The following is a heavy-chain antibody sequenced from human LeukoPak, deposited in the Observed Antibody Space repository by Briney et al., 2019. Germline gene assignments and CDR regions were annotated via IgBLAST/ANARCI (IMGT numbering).Heavy chain of an antibody. CDR2: MNPNSGNT. CDR3: ARGPYGEGGYFDY. CDR1: GYTFTSYD. V-gene: IGHV1-8*03. J-gene: IGHJ4*02. D-gene: IGHD4-17*01. Sequence: VSVKVSCKASGYTFTSYDINWVRQATGQGLEWMGWMNPNSGNTGYAQKFQGRVTITRNTSISTAYMELSSLRSEDTAVYYCARGPYGEGGYFDYWGQGTLVTVSS.